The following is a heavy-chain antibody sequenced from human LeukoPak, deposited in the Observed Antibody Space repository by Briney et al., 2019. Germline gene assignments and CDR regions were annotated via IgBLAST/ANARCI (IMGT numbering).Heavy chain of an antibody. V-gene: IGHV3-53*05. CDR2: IYSGGST. D-gene: IGHD6-13*01. J-gene: IGHJ4*02. CDR1: GFSVGSNY. Sequence: PGGSLRLSCAASGFSVGSNYMTWVRQAPGKGLEWVSLIYSGGSTYYADSVKGRFTISRDNSKNSLYLQMNSLRVEDTALYYCAKDSQVGYGDQYYFDYWGQGTLVTVSS. CDR3: AKDSQVGYGDQYYFDY.